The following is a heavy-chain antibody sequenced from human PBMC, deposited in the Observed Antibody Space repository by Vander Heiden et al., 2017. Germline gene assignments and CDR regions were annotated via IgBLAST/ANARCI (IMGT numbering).Heavy chain of an antibody. CDR3: AEWVGFGGSSNWFDS. CDR1: GFIVYNCA. V-gene: IGHV3-23*04. D-gene: IGHD3-10*01. Sequence: EAKLVESGGELVQSGESMRRSCAASGFIVYNCARTYVRQPPGKGLEWVATIGTGGDTSYAASVKGRFNIFRDNSRDTVYLEMTHLRGDDTALYYCAEWVGFGGSSNWFDSWGPGTLVTVSS. J-gene: IGHJ5*01. CDR2: IGTGGDT.